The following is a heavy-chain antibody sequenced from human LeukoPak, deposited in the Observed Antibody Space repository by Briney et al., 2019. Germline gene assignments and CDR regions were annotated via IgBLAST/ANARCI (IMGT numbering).Heavy chain of an antibody. D-gene: IGHD5-24*01. CDR1: GDSVSSNSAA. V-gene: IGHV6-1*01. CDR3: ARERLQLGAFDI. J-gene: IGHJ3*02. CDR2: TYYRSKWGN. Sequence: SQTLSLTCAISGDSVSSNSAAWNWIRQSPLRGLEWLGRTYYRSKWGNDYAVPVKSRITINPDTSKNQFSLQLNSVTPEDTAVYYCARERLQLGAFDIWGPGTMVTVSS.